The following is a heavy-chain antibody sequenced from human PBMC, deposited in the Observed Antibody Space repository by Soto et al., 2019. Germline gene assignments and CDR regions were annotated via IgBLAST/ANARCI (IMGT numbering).Heavy chain of an antibody. CDR2: IYYSGST. Sequence: PSETLSLTCTVSGGSISSSSYYWGWIRQPPGKGLEWIGSIYYSGSTYYNPSLKSRVTISVDTSKNQFSLKLSSVTAADTAVYYCAILSYYYDSSGYYERFDYWGQGTLVTVS. J-gene: IGHJ4*02. CDR1: GGSISSSSYY. CDR3: AILSYYYDSSGYYERFDY. D-gene: IGHD3-22*01. V-gene: IGHV4-39*01.